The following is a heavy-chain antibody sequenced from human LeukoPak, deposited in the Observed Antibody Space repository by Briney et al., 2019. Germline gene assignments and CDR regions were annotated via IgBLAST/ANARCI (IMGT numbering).Heavy chain of an antibody. J-gene: IGHJ4*02. V-gene: IGHV3-48*01. CDR3: ARAGDYYDY. CDR2: ITSSSSTI. Sequence: PGGSLRLSCAASGFIFSSYSMNWVRQAPGKGLEWVSYITSSSSTIYYADSVKGRFTIPRDNAKNSLYLQMNSLRAEDTAVYYCARAGDYYDYWGQGTLVTVSS. D-gene: IGHD4-17*01. CDR1: GFIFSSYS.